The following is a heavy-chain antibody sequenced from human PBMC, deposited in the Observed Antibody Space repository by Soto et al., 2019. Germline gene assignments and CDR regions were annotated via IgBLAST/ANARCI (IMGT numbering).Heavy chain of an antibody. CDR1: GFLFSTST. CDR2: ISSRGTDI. D-gene: IGHD2-2*01. J-gene: IGHJ4*02. Sequence: GGSLRLSCEASGFLFSTSTLNWVRRAPGKGLEWVAEISSRGTDIYYADSVKGRFTISRDNSKNTLYLLLDRVKSDDTAVYFCAPLCRADYPPLAAWGQGT. CDR3: APLCRADYPPLAA. V-gene: IGHV3-30*14.